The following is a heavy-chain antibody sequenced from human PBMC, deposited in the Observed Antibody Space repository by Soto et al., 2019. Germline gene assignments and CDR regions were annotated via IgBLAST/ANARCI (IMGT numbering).Heavy chain of an antibody. CDR3: ARYNAASGTYYFDY. D-gene: IGHD6-13*01. CDR2: INHRGSA. V-gene: IGHV4-4*02. Sequence: SETLSLTCVVSGASVSSTYWWSWVRQPPGKGPEWIGEINHRGSANYNPSLKSRVTMSLDISKSQFSLRLTSVTAADTAVYFCARYNAASGTYYFDYLRRGALVTVSS. CDR1: GASVSSTYW. J-gene: IGHJ4*02.